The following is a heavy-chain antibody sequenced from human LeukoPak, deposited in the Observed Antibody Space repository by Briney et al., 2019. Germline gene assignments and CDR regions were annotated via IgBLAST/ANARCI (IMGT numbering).Heavy chain of an antibody. D-gene: IGHD3-10*01. CDR1: GGSISSSSYY. Sequence: SETLSLTCTVSGGSISSSSYYWGWIRQPPGKGLEWIGSIYYSGSTYYNPSLKSRVTISVDTSKNQFSLKLSSVTAADTAVYYCARVGLLWFGEGGWFDPWGQGTLVTVSS. J-gene: IGHJ5*02. CDR3: ARVGLLWFGEGGWFDP. V-gene: IGHV4-39*01. CDR2: IYYSGST.